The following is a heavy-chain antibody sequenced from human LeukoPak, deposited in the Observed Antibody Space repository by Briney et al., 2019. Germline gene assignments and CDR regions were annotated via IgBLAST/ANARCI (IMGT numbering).Heavy chain of an antibody. CDR2: INHSGST. CDR1: GGSFSGYY. J-gene: IGHJ4*02. CDR3: AGATTVGGNFDY. V-gene: IGHV4-34*01. Sequence: SETLSLTCAVYGGSFSGYYWSWIRQPPGKGLEWIGEINHSGSTNYNPSLKSRVTISVDTSKNQFSLKLSSVTAADTAVYYCAGATTVGGNFDYWGQGTLVTVSS. D-gene: IGHD4-11*01.